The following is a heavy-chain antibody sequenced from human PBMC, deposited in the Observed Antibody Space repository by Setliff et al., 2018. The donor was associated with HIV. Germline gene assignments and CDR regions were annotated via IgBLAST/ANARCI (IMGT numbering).Heavy chain of an antibody. D-gene: IGHD3-10*01. J-gene: IGHJ6*02. CDR3: ARDNLYDNLYDGSPAYGMDV. V-gene: IGHV3-21*01. CDR1: GFTFRNYK. CDR2: ISIGSGGAI. Sequence: SGGSLRLSCAASGFTFRNYKFNWVRQAPGRGLEWVSSISIGSGGAIDYADSVQGRFTISRDNSKNSLYLRMNGLRVEDTGVYYCARDNLYDNLYDGSPAYGMDVWGQGTTVTVSS.